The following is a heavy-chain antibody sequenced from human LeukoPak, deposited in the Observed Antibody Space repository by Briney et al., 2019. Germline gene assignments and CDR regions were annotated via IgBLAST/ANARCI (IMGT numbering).Heavy chain of an antibody. V-gene: IGHV3-21*01. Sequence: GGSLRLSCAASGFTFTTYAMNGLRQAPGKGREGCSAISGTGHSIYYAASVKGRFTISRDDAKNSVYLQMNNLRGEDTAVYSCARASTIADQFDYWGQGSLVTVSS. CDR3: ARASTIADQFDY. CDR2: ISGTGHSI. J-gene: IGHJ4*02. D-gene: IGHD2-2*01. CDR1: GFTFTTYA.